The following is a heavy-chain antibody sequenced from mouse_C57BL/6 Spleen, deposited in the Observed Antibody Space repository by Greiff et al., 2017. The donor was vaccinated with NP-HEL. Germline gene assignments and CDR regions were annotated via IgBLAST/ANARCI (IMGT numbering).Heavy chain of an antibody. D-gene: IGHD1-1*01. V-gene: IGHV1-42*01. CDR3: ARAATPYCGSSPWAY. J-gene: IGHJ3*01. Sequence: EVQLQQSGPELVKPGASVKISCKASGYSFTGYYMNWVKQSPEKSLEWIGEINPSTGGTTYTQTFTAKATLTVAKSSSTAYMQLKSLTSEDSAVYYCARAATPYCGSSPWAYWGQGTLVTVSA. CDR2: INPSTGGT. CDR1: GYSFTGYY.